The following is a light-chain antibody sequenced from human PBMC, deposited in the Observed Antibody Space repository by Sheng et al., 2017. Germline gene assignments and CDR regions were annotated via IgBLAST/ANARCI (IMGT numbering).Light chain of an antibody. Sequence: EIVMTQSPATLSVSPGERATLSCRASQSVSSNLAWYQQKPGQAPRILIYGASTRATAFPARFSGSGSGTEFTLTISSLQSEDFAVYYCQQYYSWPLTFGGGTKVEIK. CDR1: QSVSSN. CDR3: QQYYSWPLT. J-gene: IGKJ4*01. V-gene: IGKV3-15*01. CDR2: GAS.